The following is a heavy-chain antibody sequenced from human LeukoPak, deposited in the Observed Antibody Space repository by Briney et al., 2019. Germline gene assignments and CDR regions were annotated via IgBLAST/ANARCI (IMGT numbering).Heavy chain of an antibody. D-gene: IGHD3-10*01. V-gene: IGHV3-30-3*01. CDR2: ISYDGSTK. CDR3: ARDLSYYYASDY. CDR1: GFTFSSHA. Sequence: PGGSLRLSCAASGFTFSSHAIHWGRPAPGKGLEWVTFISYDGSTKYYADSVKGRFTISRDNSKNTLYLQMNSLRPEDTAVYYCARDLSYYYASDYWGQGTLVTVSS. J-gene: IGHJ4*02.